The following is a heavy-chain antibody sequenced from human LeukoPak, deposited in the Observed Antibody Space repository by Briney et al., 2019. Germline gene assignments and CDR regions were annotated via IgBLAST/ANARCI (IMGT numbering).Heavy chain of an antibody. CDR3: AKVLPLTFYYMDV. CDR2: IRYDGSDK. CDR1: GFTFSGYG. D-gene: IGHD4/OR15-4a*01. Sequence: GGSLRLSCAASGFTFSGYGMHWVRQAPGQGLEWVAFIRYDGSDKRYADSVKGRFTISRDNSRNTLYLQMNSLRPEDTAVYYCAKVLPLTFYYMDVWGKGTTVTVSS. V-gene: IGHV3-30*02. J-gene: IGHJ6*03.